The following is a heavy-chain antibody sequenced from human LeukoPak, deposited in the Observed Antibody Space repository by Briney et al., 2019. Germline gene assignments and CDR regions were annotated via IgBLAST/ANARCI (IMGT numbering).Heavy chain of an antibody. V-gene: IGHV3-30*04. CDR3: ARDEFDGYNLGPSIY. Sequence: GRSLRLSCAASGFTFRYYAMHWVRQTPEKGLEWVAVISYDGVYKNYADSVKGRFTISRDDPKNTLYPQMNSLRTEDTGLYYCARDEFDGYNLGPSIYWGQEPLVTVSS. CDR1: GFTFRYYA. CDR2: ISYDGVYK. J-gene: IGHJ4*02. D-gene: IGHD5-24*01.